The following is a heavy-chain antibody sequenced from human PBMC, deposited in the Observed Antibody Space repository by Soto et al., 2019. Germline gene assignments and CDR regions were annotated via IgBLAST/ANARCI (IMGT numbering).Heavy chain of an antibody. J-gene: IGHJ6*02. CDR2: IYYSGST. D-gene: IGHD6-13*01. CDR3: ARARIAAAGGVDYHYYRMDV. CDR1: GGSISSGGYY. Sequence: SETLSLTCTVSGGSISSGGYYWSWIRQHPGKGLEWIGYIYYSGSTYYNPSLKSRVTISVDTSKNQFSLKLSSVTAADTAVYYCARARIAAAGGVDYHYYRMDVWGQGTTVIVSS. V-gene: IGHV4-31*03.